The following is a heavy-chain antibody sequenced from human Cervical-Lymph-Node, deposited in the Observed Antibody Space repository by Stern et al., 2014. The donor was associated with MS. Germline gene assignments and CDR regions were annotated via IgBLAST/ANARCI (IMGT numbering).Heavy chain of an antibody. CDR2: IYYSGST. Sequence: QVQLQESGPGLVKPSETLSLTCTVSGGSISGYYWTWIRQSPGKGLEYIGYIYYSGSTNNNSSLTSRVTISVDTSKNQFSLRLSSVPAADTAVYYCARSYTYGYYYGMDVWGQGTTVTVSS. CDR1: GGSISGYY. CDR3: ARSYTYGYYYGMDV. J-gene: IGHJ6*02. D-gene: IGHD3-16*01. V-gene: IGHV4-59*01.